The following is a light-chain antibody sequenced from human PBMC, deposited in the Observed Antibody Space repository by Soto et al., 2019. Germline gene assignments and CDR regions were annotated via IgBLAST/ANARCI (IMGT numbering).Light chain of an antibody. Sequence: EIVMTQSPATLSVSPGERATLSCRASQSVSSNLAWYQQKTGQAPRLLIYGAATRATGIPARFSGSGSGTDFTFTISSLQSEDFAVYYCQQYNNWPPWTVGQGTKVEIK. CDR3: QQYNNWPPWT. CDR1: QSVSSN. CDR2: GAA. J-gene: IGKJ1*01. V-gene: IGKV3-15*01.